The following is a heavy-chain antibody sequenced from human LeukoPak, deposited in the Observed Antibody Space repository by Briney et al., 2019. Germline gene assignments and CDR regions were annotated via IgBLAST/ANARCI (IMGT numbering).Heavy chain of an antibody. D-gene: IGHD3-22*01. J-gene: IGHJ1*01. Sequence: GGSLRLSCAASGFTFSSYGMHWVRQAPGKGLEWVAVISYDGSNKYYADSVKGRFTISRDNSKNTLYLQMNSLRTEDTAIYYCAKEDVVVITIRYFQHWGQGTLVTVSS. V-gene: IGHV3-30*18. CDR1: GFTFSSYG. CDR2: ISYDGSNK. CDR3: AKEDVVVITIRYFQH.